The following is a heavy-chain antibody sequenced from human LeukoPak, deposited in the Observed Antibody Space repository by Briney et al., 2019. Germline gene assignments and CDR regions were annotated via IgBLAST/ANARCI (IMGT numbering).Heavy chain of an antibody. J-gene: IGHJ4*02. Sequence: ASVKLSCKASGYTFTGYYMHWVRQAPGQGLEWMGWINPKTGGTNYAQEFRGRVTMTRDTSISTAYMELSRVRSDDTAVYYCARNRYGDYSPDYWGQGTLVTVSS. CDR2: INPKTGGT. D-gene: IGHD4-17*01. CDR3: ARNRYGDYSPDY. CDR1: GYTFTGYY. V-gene: IGHV1-2*02.